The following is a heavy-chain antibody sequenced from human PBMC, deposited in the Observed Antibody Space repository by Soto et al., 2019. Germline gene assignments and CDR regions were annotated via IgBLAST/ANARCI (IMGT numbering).Heavy chain of an antibody. V-gene: IGHV4-59*08. J-gene: IGHJ4*02. CDR3: ARLVDGSGSYYNVFDY. CDR1: GGSISSYY. CDR2: IYYSGST. Sequence: QVQLQESGPGLVKPSETLSLTCTVSGGSISSYYWSWIRQPPGKGLEWIGYIYYSGSTNYNPSIKSRVTISVDTSKNQFSLKLSSVTAADTAVYYCARLVDGSGSYYNVFDYWGQGTLVTVSS. D-gene: IGHD3-10*01.